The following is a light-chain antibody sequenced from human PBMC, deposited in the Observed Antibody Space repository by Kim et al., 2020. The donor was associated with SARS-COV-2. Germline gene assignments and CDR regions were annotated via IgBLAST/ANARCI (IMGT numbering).Light chain of an antibody. Sequence: DIQMTQSPSSLSASVGDRVTITCQASQDITTSVNWYQQKPGEGPKLPIYDASNLETGVPPRFSGSGSGTDFTFSISTLHPEDIATYYCHQYHSFPLTFGLGTRLEIK. CDR2: DAS. CDR1: QDITTS. CDR3: HQYHSFPLT. J-gene: IGKJ5*01. V-gene: IGKV1-33*01.